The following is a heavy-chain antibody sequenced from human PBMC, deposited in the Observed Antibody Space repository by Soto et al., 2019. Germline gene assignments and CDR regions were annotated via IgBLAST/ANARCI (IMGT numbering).Heavy chain of an antibody. Sequence: QVQLVQSGAEVKKPGASVKVSCKASGYTFTSYYMHWVRQAPGQGLEWMGIINPSGGSTSYAQKFQGRVTSTRDTSTSTVYMELSSLRSEDTAVYYCARGIRIVVARGGLDDWGQGTLVTVSS. V-gene: IGHV1-46*01. CDR1: GYTFTSYY. J-gene: IGHJ4*01. CDR2: INPSGGST. D-gene: IGHD1-26*01. CDR3: ARGIRIVVARGGLDD.